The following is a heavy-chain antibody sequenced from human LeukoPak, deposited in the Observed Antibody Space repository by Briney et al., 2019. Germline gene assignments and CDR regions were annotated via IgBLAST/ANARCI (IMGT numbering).Heavy chain of an antibody. Sequence: SQTLSLTCAVSGGSIGSGDYYWTWLRQHPGKGLEWIGYIYYSGSTYYNPSLKSRVTISVDTSKNQFSLKLNSVTAADTAVYYCARGAVVNHYYYYYGMDVWGQGTTVTVSS. CDR3: ARGAVVNHYYYYYGMDV. CDR2: IYYSGST. V-gene: IGHV4-31*11. CDR1: GGSIGSGDYY. D-gene: IGHD4-23*01. J-gene: IGHJ6*02.